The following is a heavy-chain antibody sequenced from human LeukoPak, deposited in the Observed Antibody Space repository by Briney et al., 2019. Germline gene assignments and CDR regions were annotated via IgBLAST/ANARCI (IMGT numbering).Heavy chain of an antibody. D-gene: IGHD6-6*01. Sequence: GASVKVSCKASGYTFTSYAMNWVRQAPGQGLEWMGWINPNSGGTNYAQKFQGRVTMTRDTSISTAYMELSRLRSDDTAVYYCAREQLGGWFDPWGQGTLVTVSS. J-gene: IGHJ5*02. V-gene: IGHV1-2*02. CDR3: AREQLGGWFDP. CDR1: GYTFTSYA. CDR2: INPNSGGT.